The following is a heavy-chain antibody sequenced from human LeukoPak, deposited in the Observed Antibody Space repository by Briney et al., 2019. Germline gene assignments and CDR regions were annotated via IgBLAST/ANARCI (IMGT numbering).Heavy chain of an antibody. V-gene: IGHV1-69*05. D-gene: IGHD2-21*02. CDR1: GDTFNNYA. J-gene: IGHJ4*02. CDR3: ATAYCGGDCYATNFDY. Sequence: ASVKVSCKASGDTFNNYAISWVRQAPGQGLEWMGGIIPIFSTANYAQKFQGRVTIITDESTSTAYMELSSLRSEDTAVYYCATAYCGGDCYATNFDYWGQGTLVTVSS. CDR2: IIPIFSTA.